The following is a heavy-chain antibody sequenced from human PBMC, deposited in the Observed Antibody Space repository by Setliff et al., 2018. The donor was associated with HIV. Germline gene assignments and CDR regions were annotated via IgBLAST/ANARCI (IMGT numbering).Heavy chain of an antibody. V-gene: IGHV4-39*01. Sequence: PSETLSLTCTVSGASISSSSYFWGWIRQPPGKGLEWIGSIYYSGSTYYNPSLKSRVTISVDTSKNQFSLKLSSVTAADTAVYYCARFLTYSSGLDYWGQGTLVTVSS. CDR3: ARFLTYSSGLDY. CDR1: GASISSSSYF. D-gene: IGHD6-19*01. J-gene: IGHJ4*02. CDR2: IYYSGST.